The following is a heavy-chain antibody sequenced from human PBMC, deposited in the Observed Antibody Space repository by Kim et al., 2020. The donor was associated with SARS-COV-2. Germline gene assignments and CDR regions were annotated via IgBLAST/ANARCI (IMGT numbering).Heavy chain of an antibody. CDR2: IKSKTDGGTT. D-gene: IGHD2-2*01. CDR1: GFTFSNAW. Sequence: GGSLRLSCAASGFTFSNAWMSWVRQAPGKGLEWVGRIKSKTDGGTTDYAAPVKGRFTISRDDSKNTLYLQMNSLKTEDTAVYYCTTRDIVVVPAAMADYWGQGTLVTVSS. V-gene: IGHV3-15*01. CDR3: TTRDIVVVPAAMADY. J-gene: IGHJ4*02.